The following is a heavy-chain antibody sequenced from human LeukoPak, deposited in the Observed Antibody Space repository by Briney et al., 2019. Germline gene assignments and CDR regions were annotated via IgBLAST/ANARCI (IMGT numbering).Heavy chain of an antibody. J-gene: IGHJ4*02. D-gene: IGHD4-17*01. CDR3: ARDYGDFLGYYFDY. Sequence: GGSLRLSCAASGFTFSNYWMHWVRQAPGKGLVWVSRINSDGSSTSYADSVRGRFTISRDNAKNTLYLQMNSLRAEDAAVYYCARDYGDFLGYYFDYWGQGTLVTVSS. V-gene: IGHV3-74*01. CDR2: INSDGSST. CDR1: GFTFSNYW.